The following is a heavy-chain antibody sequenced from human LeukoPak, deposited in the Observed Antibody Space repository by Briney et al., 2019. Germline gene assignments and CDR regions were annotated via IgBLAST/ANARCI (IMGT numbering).Heavy chain of an antibody. Sequence: GGSLRLSCAASGFTFSDYYMSWIRQAPGKGLEWVSYISSSGSTIYYADSVKGRFTISRDNAKNSLYLQMNSLRAEDTAVYYCGGVKYYDSSVYFDYGGQETLVTVSS. CDR3: GGVKYYDSSVYFDY. CDR1: GFTFSDYY. D-gene: IGHD3-22*01. CDR2: ISSSGSTI. J-gene: IGHJ4*02. V-gene: IGHV3-11*04.